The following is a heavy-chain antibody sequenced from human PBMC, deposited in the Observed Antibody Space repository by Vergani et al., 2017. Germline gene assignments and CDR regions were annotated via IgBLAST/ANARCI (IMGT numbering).Heavy chain of an antibody. CDR1: GFSFGDYA. CDR3: ARDLMERRGGAFDY. D-gene: IGHD1-1*01. CDR2: IKQDGSEK. Sequence: EVQLVESGGGLVPPGRSLRLSCAASGFSFGDYAMTWVRQAPGKGLEWVANIKQDGSEKYYVDSVKGRFTISRDNAKNSLYLQMNSLRAEDTAVYYCARDLMERRGGAFDYWGRGTLVTVSS. V-gene: IGHV3-7*01. J-gene: IGHJ4*02.